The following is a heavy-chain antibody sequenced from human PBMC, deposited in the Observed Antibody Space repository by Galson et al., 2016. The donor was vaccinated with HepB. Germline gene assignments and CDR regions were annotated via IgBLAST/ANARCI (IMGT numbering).Heavy chain of an antibody. CDR1: GFIFSTYA. CDR2: ISDDGTNQ. V-gene: IGHV3-30*04. Sequence: SLRLSCAASGFIFSTYAMHWVRQTPGKGLEWVATISDDGTNQYYVDSVKGRFTISRDNSKNTLYLQMNSLRPEDTAVYYCARADYGDYVAFFDYWGPGTPVSVS. CDR3: ARADYGDYVAFFDY. J-gene: IGHJ4*02. D-gene: IGHD4-17*01.